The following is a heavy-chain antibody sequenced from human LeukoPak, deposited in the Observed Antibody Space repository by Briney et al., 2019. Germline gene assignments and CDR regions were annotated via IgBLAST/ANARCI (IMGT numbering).Heavy chain of an antibody. D-gene: IGHD3-3*01. CDR2: INPNSGGT. CDR1: GYTFTGYY. Sequence: ASVKVSCKASGYTFTGYYMHWVRQAPGQGLEWMGWINPNSGGTNYAQKFQGRVTMTRDTSISTAYMELSRLRSDDTAVYYCARAKVLRFLEWSMRAFDYWGQGTLVTVSS. J-gene: IGHJ4*02. CDR3: ARAKVLRFLEWSMRAFDY. V-gene: IGHV1-2*02.